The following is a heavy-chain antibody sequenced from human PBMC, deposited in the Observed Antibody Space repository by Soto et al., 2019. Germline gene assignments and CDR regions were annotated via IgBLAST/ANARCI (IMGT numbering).Heavy chain of an antibody. CDR2: IDPSDSYT. CDR1: GYSFTSYW. D-gene: IGHD6-13*01. V-gene: IGHV5-10-1*01. CDR3: ARSLPGIAAAGNPYLFDY. Sequence: PGESLKISCKGSGYSFTSYWISWVRQMPGKGLEWMGRIDPSDSYTNYSPSFQGHVTISADKSISTAYLQWSSLKASDTAMYYCARSLPGIAAAGNPYLFDYWGQGTLVTVSS. J-gene: IGHJ4*02.